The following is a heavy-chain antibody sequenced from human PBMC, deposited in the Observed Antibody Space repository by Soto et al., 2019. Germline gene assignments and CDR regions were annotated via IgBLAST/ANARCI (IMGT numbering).Heavy chain of an antibody. Sequence: ASVKGACKGSGYTFSGDYRDWVRQENGQGLEWMGIINPSGGSASYAQKFQGRVTMTRDTSTSTVYMELSSLRSEDTAVYYCARARRYKHFDYWGQGTPVTVSS. D-gene: IGHD1-1*01. V-gene: IGHV1-46*01. CDR1: GYTFSGDY. CDR2: INPSGGSA. J-gene: IGHJ4*02. CDR3: ARARRYKHFDY.